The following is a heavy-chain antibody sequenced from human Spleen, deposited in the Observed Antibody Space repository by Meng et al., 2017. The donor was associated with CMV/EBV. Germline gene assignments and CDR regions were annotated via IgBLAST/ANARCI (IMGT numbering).Heavy chain of an antibody. CDR1: GYSFIGYY. CDR2: INTNSGVT. D-gene: IGHD3-22*01. Sequence: SGYSFIGYYMHWVRQAPGQGLEWVAWINTNSGVTNYAQRFQGRLTVTRDTSIGTTYMELRGLRSDDTAVYYCARDLRYYESSGPIDYWGQGTLVTVSS. J-gene: IGHJ4*02. V-gene: IGHV1-2*02. CDR3: ARDLRYYESSGPIDY.